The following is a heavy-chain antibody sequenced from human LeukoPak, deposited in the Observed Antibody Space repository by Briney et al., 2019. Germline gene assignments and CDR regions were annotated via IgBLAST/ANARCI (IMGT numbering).Heavy chain of an antibody. CDR3: ARGGGETYCSGGSCYEGGYFDY. D-gene: IGHD2-15*01. V-gene: IGHV4-59*01. CDR1: GGSISSYY. CDR2: IYYSGST. J-gene: IGHJ4*02. Sequence: PSETLSLTCTVSGGSISSYYWSWIRQPPGKGLEWIGYIYYSGSTNYNPSLKSRVTISVDTSKNQFSLKLSSVSPADTAVCCWARGGGETYCSGGSCYEGGYFDYWGQGTLVTVSS.